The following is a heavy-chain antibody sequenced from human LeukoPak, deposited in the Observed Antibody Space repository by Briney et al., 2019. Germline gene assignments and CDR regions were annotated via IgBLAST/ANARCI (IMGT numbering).Heavy chain of an antibody. Sequence: PGGSLRLSCAASGFAFSSYAIHRVRLPPGKGLEWVALMSFDEKHYADSVKGRFTVSRDNSKNTVFLQMNRLRVEDTGVYYCARDLDYDGPDYWGQGTLVTVS. V-gene: IGHV3-30*12. J-gene: IGHJ4*02. CDR3: ARDLDYDGPDY. CDR2: MSFDEK. CDR1: GFAFSSYA. D-gene: IGHD3-22*01.